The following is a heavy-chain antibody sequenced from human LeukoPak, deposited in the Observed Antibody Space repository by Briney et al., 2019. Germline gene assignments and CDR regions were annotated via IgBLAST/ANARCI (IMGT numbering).Heavy chain of an antibody. J-gene: IGHJ3*02. CDR1: GGSISSSSYY. CDR3: ARQGVRYFDWTDAFDI. D-gene: IGHD3-9*01. Sequence: SETLSLTCTVSGGSISSSSYYWGWIRQPPGKGLEWIGSIYYSGSTYYNPSLKSRVTISVDTSKNQFSLKLSSVTAADTAVYYCARQGVRYFDWTDAFDIWGQGTMVTVSS. CDR2: IYYSGST. V-gene: IGHV4-39*01.